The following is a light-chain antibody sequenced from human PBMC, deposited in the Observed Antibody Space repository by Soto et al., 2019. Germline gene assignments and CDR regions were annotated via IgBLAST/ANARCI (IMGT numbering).Light chain of an antibody. CDR2: MLS. Sequence: EIEMTQTPLSLPVTPGEPASISCRSSQSLLDSDDGNTFVDWYLQKPGQSPHLLTYMLSYRASGVPDRFSGSGSGTDFTLKISRVEAEDVGVYYCMQRIEFPWTFGQGTKVEIK. CDR3: MQRIEFPWT. V-gene: IGKV2-40*01. J-gene: IGKJ1*01. CDR1: QSLLDSDDGNTF.